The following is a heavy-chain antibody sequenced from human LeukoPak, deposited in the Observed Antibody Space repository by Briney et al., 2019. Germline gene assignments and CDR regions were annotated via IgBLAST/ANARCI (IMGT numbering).Heavy chain of an antibody. D-gene: IGHD1-26*01. CDR2: IYYSGST. CDR1: GGSISSYY. Sequence: PSETLSLTCTVSGGSISSYYWNWIRQLPGMGLEWIGYIYYSGSTNYNPSLKSRVTISVDTSKNQFSLKLSSVTAADTAVYYCARESGSYYFDYWGQGTLVTVSS. V-gene: IGHV4-59*01. J-gene: IGHJ4*02. CDR3: ARESGSYYFDY.